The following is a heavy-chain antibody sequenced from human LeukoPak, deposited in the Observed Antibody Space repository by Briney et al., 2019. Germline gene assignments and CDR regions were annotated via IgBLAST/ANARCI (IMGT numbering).Heavy chain of an antibody. D-gene: IGHD6-19*01. V-gene: IGHV1-2*02. CDR2: INPNSGGT. Sequence: ASVKVSCKASGYTFTGYYMHWVRQAPGQGLEWMGWINPNSGGTNYAQKFQGRVTMTRDTSISTAYMELGRLRSDDTAVYYCARATYSSGWLDYYYYYMDVWGKGTTVTISS. J-gene: IGHJ6*03. CDR3: ARATYSSGWLDYYYYYMDV. CDR1: GYTFTGYY.